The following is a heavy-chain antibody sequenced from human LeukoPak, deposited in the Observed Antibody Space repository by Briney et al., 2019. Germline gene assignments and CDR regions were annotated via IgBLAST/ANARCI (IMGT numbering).Heavy chain of an antibody. Sequence: GGSLRLSCVGSGFMFSNYYMYWVRQAPGKGLVWVSRIKNAGIDTIYADSVKGRFTVSRDNAKNTVYLQMSSLGAEDTAVYYCARGGYGHNMDVWGEGTTVTVSS. CDR3: ARGGYGHNMDV. CDR1: GFMFSNYY. J-gene: IGHJ6*03. CDR2: IKNAGIDT. V-gene: IGHV3-74*01. D-gene: IGHD3-10*01.